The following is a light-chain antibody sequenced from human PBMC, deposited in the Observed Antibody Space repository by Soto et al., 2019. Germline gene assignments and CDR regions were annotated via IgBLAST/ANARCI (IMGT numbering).Light chain of an antibody. CDR2: EVS. CDR1: SSDIGGYNY. Sequence: QSALTQPASVSGSPGQSITISCTGTSSDIGGYNYVSWYQQHPGKAPKLMLYEVSNRPSGVSNRFSGSKSGNTASLTISGLQAEDEADYYCNSYTSSSTLYGFGTGTQLTVL. J-gene: IGLJ1*01. V-gene: IGLV2-14*01. CDR3: NSYTSSSTLYG.